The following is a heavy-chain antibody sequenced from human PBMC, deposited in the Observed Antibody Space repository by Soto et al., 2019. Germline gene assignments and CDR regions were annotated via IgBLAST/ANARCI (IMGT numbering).Heavy chain of an antibody. J-gene: IGHJ3*02. CDR3: ARIYYDFWSGYTDAFDI. Sequence: PTETLTLTCTVSGFSLSNARMGVSWIRQPPGKALEWLAHIFSNDEKSYSTSLKSRLTISKDTSKSQVVLTMTNMDPVDTATYYCARIYYDFWSGYTDAFDIWGQGTMVTVS. CDR1: GFSLSNARMG. CDR2: IFSNDEK. V-gene: IGHV2-26*01. D-gene: IGHD3-3*01.